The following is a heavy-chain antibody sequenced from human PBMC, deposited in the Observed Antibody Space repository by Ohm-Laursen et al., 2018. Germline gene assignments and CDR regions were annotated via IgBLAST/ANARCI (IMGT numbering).Heavy chain of an antibody. J-gene: IGHJ3*02. CDR3: ARLGDDAFDI. D-gene: IGHD3-10*01. CDR1: GYTFTGYY. V-gene: IGHV1-2*02. CDR2: INPNSGVT. Sequence: SVKVSCKASGYTFTGYYMHWVRQAPGQGLEWMGWINPNSGVTNYAQKFQDRVTMTRDMSISTAYMEVSRLRSDDTAVYYCARLGDDAFDIWGQGTMVTVSS.